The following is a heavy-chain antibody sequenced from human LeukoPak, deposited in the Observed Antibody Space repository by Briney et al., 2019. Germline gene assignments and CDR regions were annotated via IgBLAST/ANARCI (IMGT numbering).Heavy chain of an antibody. CDR1: GRSISSGGYY. CDR2: IYYSGST. Sequence: ALQTLSLTCTVSGRSISSGGYYWGWLRQHPGKGLEWIGYIYYSGSTYYNPSLKSRVTISVGTSKNQFSLKLSSVTAADTAVYYCARSFGDYSYFDYWGQGTLVTVSS. D-gene: IGHD4-17*01. V-gene: IGHV4-31*03. CDR3: ARSFGDYSYFDY. J-gene: IGHJ4*02.